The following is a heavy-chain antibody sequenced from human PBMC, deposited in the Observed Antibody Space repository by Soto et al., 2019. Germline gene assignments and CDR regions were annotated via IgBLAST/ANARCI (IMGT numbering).Heavy chain of an antibody. CDR2: ISSSSSYI. CDR1: GFTFSSYS. V-gene: IGHV3-21*01. J-gene: IGHJ4*02. CDR3: AASRRGGSPPYFDH. D-gene: IGHD2-15*01. Sequence: PGGSLRLSCAASGFTFSSYSMNWVRQAPGKGLEWVSSISSSSSYIYYADSVKGRFTISRDNAKNSLYLQMNSLRAEDTAVYYCAASRRGGSPPYFDHRGPGTLGTLSA.